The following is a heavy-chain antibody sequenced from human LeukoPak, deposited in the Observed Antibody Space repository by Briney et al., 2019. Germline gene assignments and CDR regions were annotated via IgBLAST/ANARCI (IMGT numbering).Heavy chain of an antibody. J-gene: IGHJ5*02. D-gene: IGHD3-3*01. CDR2: ISSSSSYI. V-gene: IGHV3-21*01. CDR1: GFTSSSYS. CDR3: ARDLRSGPPTRWAAP. Sequence: GGSLRLSCAASGFTSSSYSMNWVRQAPGKGLEWVSSISSSSSYIYYADSVKGRFTISRDNAKNSLYLQMNSLRAEDTAVYYCARDLRSGPPTRWAAPWGQGTLVTVSS.